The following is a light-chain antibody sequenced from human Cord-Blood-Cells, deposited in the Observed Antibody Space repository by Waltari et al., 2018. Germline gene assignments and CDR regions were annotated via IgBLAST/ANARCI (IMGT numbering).Light chain of an antibody. CDR2: DAS. V-gene: IGKV3-11*01. CDR3: QQRSNWPPLT. CDR1: QSVSSY. Sequence: MFTPSPATLSLSLVERATTSCRASQSVSSYLAWYQQKPGQAPRLLIYDASNRATGIPARFSGSGSGTDFTLTISSLEPEDFAVYYCQQRSNWPPLTFGGGTKVEIK. J-gene: IGKJ4*01.